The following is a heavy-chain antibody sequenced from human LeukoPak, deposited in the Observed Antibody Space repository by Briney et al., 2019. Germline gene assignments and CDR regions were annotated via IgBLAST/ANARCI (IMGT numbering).Heavy chain of an antibody. J-gene: IGHJ5*02. CDR3: VRGAYYAAS. CDR1: TFTIRDYW. CDR2: IKQDGSEK. V-gene: IGHV3-7*01. D-gene: IGHD2/OR15-2a*01. Sequence: GGSLRLSCAASTFTIRDYWMSWVRQTPGKGLEWVANIKQDGSEKSYLDSVGGRFIITRDNVKNALYLQMNSLRVEDTGVYYCVRGAYYAASWGQGTLVTVSS.